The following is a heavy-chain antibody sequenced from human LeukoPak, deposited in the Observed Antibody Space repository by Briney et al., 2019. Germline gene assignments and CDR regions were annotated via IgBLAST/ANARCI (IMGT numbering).Heavy chain of an antibody. D-gene: IGHD3-3*01. CDR3: ARTPYDFWSASYSYYFDY. Sequence: GGSLRLSCAASGFTFSSYSMNWVRQAPGKGLPWVSYISSSSSTIYNADSVKGRFTISRDNAKNSLYLQMNSLRAEDTAVYYCARTPYDFWSASYSYYFDYWGQGILVTVSS. V-gene: IGHV3-48*01. CDR2: ISSSSSTI. CDR1: GFTFSSYS. J-gene: IGHJ4*02.